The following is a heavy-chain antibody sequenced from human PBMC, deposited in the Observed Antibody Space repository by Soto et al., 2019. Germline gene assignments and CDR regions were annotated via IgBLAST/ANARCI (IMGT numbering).Heavy chain of an antibody. V-gene: IGHV3-21*01. CDR1: GFTFSIYS. J-gene: IGHJ4*02. Sequence: PGGSLRLSCAASGFTFSIYSMNWVRQAPGKGLEWVSSISSSSSYIYYADSVKGRFTISRDNAKDSLYLQMNSLRAEDTAVYYCARSRDGYNYGTDYWGQGTLVTVSS. CDR2: ISSSSSYI. CDR3: ARSRDGYNYGTDY. D-gene: IGHD5-12*01.